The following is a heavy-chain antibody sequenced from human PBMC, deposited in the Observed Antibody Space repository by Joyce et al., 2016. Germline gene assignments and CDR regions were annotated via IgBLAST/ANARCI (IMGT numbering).Heavy chain of an antibody. J-gene: IGHJ4*02. CDR1: GFTFTNYS. CDR3: ARGYTIDILTGYWDY. Sequence: EVQLVESGGGLVKPGGSLRLSCAASGFTFTNYSMNWVRQAPGKGLEGVSSISGSSSYIYYADSVKGRFTISRDNAKNSLYLQMNSLRAEDTAVYYCARGYTIDILTGYWDYWGQGTLVTVSS. D-gene: IGHD3-9*01. CDR2: ISGSSSYI. V-gene: IGHV3-21*01.